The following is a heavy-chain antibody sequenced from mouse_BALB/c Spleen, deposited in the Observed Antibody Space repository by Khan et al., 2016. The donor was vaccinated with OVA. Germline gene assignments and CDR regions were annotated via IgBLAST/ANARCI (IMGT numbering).Heavy chain of an antibody. CDR2: TNPTNGRT. CDR1: GYTFTSYW. D-gene: IGHD1-1*01. CDR3: ARIKKIVATYFDY. J-gene: IGHJ2*01. Sequence: QVQLQQPGAELVKAGASVKMSCKASGYTFTSYWMHWVKQRLGQGLEWFAETNPTNGRTYYNEKFKSKATLTVDNSSSTAYMLLSGPTFEDSAVHYCARIKKIVATYFDYWGQGTTLTVSS. V-gene: IGHV1S81*02.